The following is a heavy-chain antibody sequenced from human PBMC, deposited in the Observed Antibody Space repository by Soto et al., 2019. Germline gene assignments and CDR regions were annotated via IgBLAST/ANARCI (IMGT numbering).Heavy chain of an antibody. CDR1: GDSVFNIGAT. V-gene: IGHV6-1*01. D-gene: IGHD6-6*01. CDR3: ASGGSSSSGHNWFDP. J-gene: IGHJ5*02. CDR2: TYYRSKWYY. Sequence: SQTLSLTCAISGDSVFNIGATWNWIRQSPSRGLEWLGRTYYRSKWYYDYAVSVRSRITINPDTSKNQFSLQLDSVTPEDTAVYYCASGGSSSSGHNWFDPWGQGTLVTVSS.